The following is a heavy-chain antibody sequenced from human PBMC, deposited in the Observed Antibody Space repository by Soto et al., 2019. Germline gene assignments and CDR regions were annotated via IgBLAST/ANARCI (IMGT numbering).Heavy chain of an antibody. CDR2: IYYSGST. CDR3: ARAHDIDYFDY. J-gene: IGHJ4*02. CDR1: GGSISSYY. D-gene: IGHD3-9*01. V-gene: IGHV4-59*01. Sequence: PSETLSLTCTVSGGSISSYYWSWIRQPPGKGLEWIGYIYYSGSTNYNPSLKSRVTISVDTSKNPFSLKLSSVTAADTAVYYCARAHDIDYFDYWGQGTLVTVSS.